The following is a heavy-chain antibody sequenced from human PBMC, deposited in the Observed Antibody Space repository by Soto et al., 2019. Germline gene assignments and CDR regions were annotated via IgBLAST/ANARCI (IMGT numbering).Heavy chain of an antibody. Sequence: SETLSLTCTVSGGSISSSSYYWGWIRQPPGKGLEWIGSIYYSGSTYYNPSLKSRVTISVDTSKNQFSLKLSSVTAADTAVYYCARDSIRPDIVATTFDYWGQGTLVTVSS. V-gene: IGHV4-39*07. CDR3: ARDSIRPDIVATTFDY. CDR2: IYYSGST. CDR1: GGSISSSSYY. J-gene: IGHJ4*02. D-gene: IGHD5-12*01.